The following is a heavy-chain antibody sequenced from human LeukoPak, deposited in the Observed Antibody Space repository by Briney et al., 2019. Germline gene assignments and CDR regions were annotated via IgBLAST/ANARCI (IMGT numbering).Heavy chain of an antibody. CDR1: GGSISSYY. J-gene: IGHJ4*02. CDR2: IYYSGST. CDR3: ARESYSNYGGEIDY. D-gene: IGHD4-11*01. V-gene: IGHV4-59*01. Sequence: SETLSLTCTVSGGSISSYYWSWIRQPPGKGLEWIGYIYYSGSTNYNPSLKSRVTISVDTSKNQFSLKLSSVTAADTAVYYCARESYSNYGGEIDYWGQGTLVTVSS.